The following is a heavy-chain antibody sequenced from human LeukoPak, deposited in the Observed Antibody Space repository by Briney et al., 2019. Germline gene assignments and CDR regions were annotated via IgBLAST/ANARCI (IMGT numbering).Heavy chain of an antibody. V-gene: IGHV4-59*08. Sequence: SETLSLTCTVSGGSISSYYWSWIRQPPGKGLEWIGYIYYSGSTNYNPSLKSRVTISVDTSKNQFSLKLSSVTAADTAVHYCASRSYYYDSSGYLGGFRAFDIWGQGTMVTVSS. J-gene: IGHJ3*02. D-gene: IGHD3-22*01. CDR3: ASRSYYYDSSGYLGGFRAFDI. CDR1: GGSISSYY. CDR2: IYYSGST.